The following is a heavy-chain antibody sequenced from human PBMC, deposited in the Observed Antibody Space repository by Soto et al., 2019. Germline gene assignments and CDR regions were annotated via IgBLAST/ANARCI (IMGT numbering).Heavy chain of an antibody. Sequence: QVNLVQSGAEVKKPGASVKVSCQCSGYAFTTYGITWVRQAPGQGLEWMGWISAHNGNTNYAQKLQGRVTVTRDTSTSTAYMELRSLRYDDTAVYYCARGRYGDYWGQGALVTVSS. D-gene: IGHD1-1*01. CDR1: GYAFTTYG. CDR2: ISAHNGNT. CDR3: ARGRYGDY. V-gene: IGHV1-18*01. J-gene: IGHJ4*02.